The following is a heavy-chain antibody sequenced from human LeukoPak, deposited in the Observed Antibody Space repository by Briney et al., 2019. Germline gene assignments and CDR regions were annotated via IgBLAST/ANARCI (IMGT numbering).Heavy chain of an antibody. D-gene: IGHD3-22*01. CDR2: ISSSSSTI. J-gene: IGHJ4*02. CDR1: GFTFSSYS. CDR3: ARSGTDYYDSSGYYTYYFDY. Sequence: GGSLRLSCAASGFTFSSYSMNWVRQAPGKGLEWVSYISSSSSTIYYADSVKGRFTISRDNAKNSLYLQMNSLRAEVTAVYYCARSGTDYYDSSGYYTYYFDYWGQGTLVTVSS. V-gene: IGHV3-48*04.